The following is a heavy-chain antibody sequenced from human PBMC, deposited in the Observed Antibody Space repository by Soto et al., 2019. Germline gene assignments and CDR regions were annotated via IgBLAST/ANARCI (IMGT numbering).Heavy chain of an antibody. CDR1: GGTFNTYA. Sequence: QVQLVQSGAEMKKPGSSVKVSCQSSGGTFNTYAMNWVRQAPGQGPEWMGDISPMVGAANYAPMFQGRVTITADASTGTSYMQLSSLTSEATALYFCAREVQVHTPAFVYWGQGTLVTVSS. CDR3: AREVQVHTPAFVY. D-gene: IGHD3-10*01. V-gene: IGHV1-69*19. J-gene: IGHJ4*02. CDR2: ISPMVGAA.